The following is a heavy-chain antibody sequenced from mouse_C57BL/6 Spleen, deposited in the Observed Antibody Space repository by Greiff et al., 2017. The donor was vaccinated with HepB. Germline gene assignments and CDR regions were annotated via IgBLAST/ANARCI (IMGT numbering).Heavy chain of an antibody. J-gene: IGHJ3*01. D-gene: IGHD1-1*01. CDR2: IYPGDGDT. CDR1: GYAFSSYW. V-gene: IGHV1-80*01. Sequence: QVQLQQSGAELVKPGASVKISCKASGYAFSSYWMNWVKQRPGKGLEWIGQIYPGDGDTNYNGKFKGKATLTADKSSSTAYMQLSSLTSEDSAVYFCARHYYYGSSPAWFAYWGQGTLVTVSA. CDR3: ARHYYYGSSPAWFAY.